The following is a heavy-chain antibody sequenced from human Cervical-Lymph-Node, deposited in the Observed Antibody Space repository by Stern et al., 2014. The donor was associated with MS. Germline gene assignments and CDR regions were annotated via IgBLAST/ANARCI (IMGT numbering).Heavy chain of an antibody. V-gene: IGHV4-34*01. CDR2: INHSGRP. CDR1: GGSFSGHY. Sequence: QVQLQQWGAGLLKPSETLSLTCAVYGGSFSGHYWSWIRQPPGKGLEWIGEINHSGRPNYNPSPKRRVTISVDTSKNQFSLKLSSVTAADTAVYYCACRRRGPIGYWGQGTLVTVSS. D-gene: IGHD3-10*01. CDR3: ACRRRGPIGY. J-gene: IGHJ4*02.